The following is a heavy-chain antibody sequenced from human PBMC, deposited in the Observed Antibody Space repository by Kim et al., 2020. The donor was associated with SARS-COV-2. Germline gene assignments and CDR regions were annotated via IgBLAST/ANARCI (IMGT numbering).Heavy chain of an antibody. CDR3: ARGRGLGILWFGESPRAAYYGMDV. D-gene: IGHD3-10*01. CDR1: GGSFSGYY. Sequence: SETLSLTCAVYGGSFSGYYWSWIRQPPGKGLEWIGEINHSGSTNYNPSLKSRVTISVDTSKNQFSLKLSSVTAADTAVYYCARGRGLGILWFGESPRAAYYGMDVWGQGTTVTVSS. V-gene: IGHV4-34*01. CDR2: INHSGST. J-gene: IGHJ6*02.